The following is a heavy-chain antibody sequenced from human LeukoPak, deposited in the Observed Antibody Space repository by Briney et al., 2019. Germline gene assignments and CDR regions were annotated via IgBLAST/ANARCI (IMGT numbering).Heavy chain of an antibody. CDR3: SRTGLTQYSLDQLFDP. CDR2: VDSNGRS. J-gene: IGHJ5*02. D-gene: IGHD3/OR15-3a*01. CDR1: GDSIINHY. V-gene: IGHV4-4*07. Sequence: SETLSLTCTVSGDSIINHYYNWIRQPAGKGLEWIGRVDSNGRSNRNPSLKSRVTMSADTSKKQLSLKLTSVTAADTAVYYCSRTGLTQYSLDQLFDPWGQGMLVTVSS.